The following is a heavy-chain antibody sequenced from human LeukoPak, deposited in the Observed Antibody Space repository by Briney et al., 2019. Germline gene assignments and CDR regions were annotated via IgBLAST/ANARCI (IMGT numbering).Heavy chain of an antibody. Sequence: SETLSLTCTVSGGSISSYYWSWIRQPAGKGLEWIGRIYTSGSTNYNPSLKSRVTMSVDTSKNQSSLKLSSVTAADTAVYYCARESSSWYGAAVAEDYWGQGTLVTVSS. CDR1: GGSISSYY. CDR3: ARESSSWYGAAVAEDY. CDR2: IYTSGST. J-gene: IGHJ4*02. V-gene: IGHV4-4*07. D-gene: IGHD6-13*01.